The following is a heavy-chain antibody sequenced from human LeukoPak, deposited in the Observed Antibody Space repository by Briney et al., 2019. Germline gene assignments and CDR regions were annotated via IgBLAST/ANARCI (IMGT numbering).Heavy chain of an antibody. CDR1: GFFFKDYG. D-gene: IGHD1-26*01. CDR2: INWNGGGT. CDR3: AKHMRATNTYSFFGLDV. V-gene: IGHV3-9*01. Sequence: PGRSLRLSCAATGFFFKDYGMHWVRQPPGKGLEWVSSINWNGGGTDYADSVKGRFTISRDNAKNSLYLQLSSLRPEDTALYYCAKHMRATNTYSFFGLDVWGQGTTVTVSS. J-gene: IGHJ6*02.